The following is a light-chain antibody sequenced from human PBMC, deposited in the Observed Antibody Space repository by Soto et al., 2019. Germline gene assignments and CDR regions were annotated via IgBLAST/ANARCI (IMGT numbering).Light chain of an antibody. CDR2: EGS. V-gene: IGKV1-5*03. CDR1: QSVNKW. Sequence: DIQMTQSPSTLSASVGDRVTITCRASQSVNKWLAWYQQKPGKAPKLLIYEGSNLESGVPSRFSGSGFATEFTLTIRSLQPDDFATYYCQQYNSHSPAWKFGQGTTVQIK. CDR3: QQYNSHSPAWK. J-gene: IGKJ1*01.